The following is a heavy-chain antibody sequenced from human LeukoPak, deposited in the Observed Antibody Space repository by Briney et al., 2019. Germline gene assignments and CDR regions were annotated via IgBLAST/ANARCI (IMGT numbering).Heavy chain of an antibody. D-gene: IGHD3-10*01. CDR1: GFTFIIYG. V-gene: IGHV1-18*01. CDR2: ISVHDGKT. Sequence: VASVKVSCKTSGFTFIIYGINWVRQAPGQGPEWMGWISVHDGKTKYAQKFHDRVSLTTDTSTRTAYMELRRLRSDDTAVYYCAREYYGSGSYFYYFDYWGQGTLVTVSS. CDR3: AREYYGSGSYFYYFDY. J-gene: IGHJ4*02.